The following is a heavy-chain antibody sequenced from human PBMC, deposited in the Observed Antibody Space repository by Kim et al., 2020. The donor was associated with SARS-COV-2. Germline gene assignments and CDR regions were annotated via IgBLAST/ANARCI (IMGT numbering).Heavy chain of an antibody. CDR1: GGSISSSSYY. Sequence: SETLSLTCTVSGGSISSSSYYWGWIRQPPGKGLEWIGSIYYSGSTYYNPSLKSRVTISVDTSKNQFSLKLSSVTAADTAVYYCARHTSSIFGVVIPNFDYWGQGTLVTVSS. CDR3: ARHTSSIFGVVIPNFDY. J-gene: IGHJ4*02. V-gene: IGHV4-39*01. CDR2: IYYSGST. D-gene: IGHD3-3*01.